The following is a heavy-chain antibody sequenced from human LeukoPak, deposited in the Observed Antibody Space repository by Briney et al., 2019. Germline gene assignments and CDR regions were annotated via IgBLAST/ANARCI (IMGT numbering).Heavy chain of an antibody. CDR3: ARDPYNTILYRLAH. V-gene: IGHV3-23*01. D-gene: IGHD3-10*01. J-gene: IGHJ4*02. CDR1: GFSFGTYT. Sequence: PGGSLRLSCAGSGFSFGTYTMSWVRQAPGMGLEWVSSISADGQVTYYAYSVGGRFTVSRDNTKSTLYFQLNSLRAEDTATYNCARDPYNTILYRLAHWGQGALVTVSS. CDR2: ISADGQVT.